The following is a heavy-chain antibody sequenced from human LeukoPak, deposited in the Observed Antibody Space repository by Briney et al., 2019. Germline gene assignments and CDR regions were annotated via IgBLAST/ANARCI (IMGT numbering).Heavy chain of an antibody. D-gene: IGHD3-22*01. CDR1: GGSISSYY. CDR3: ARVGPETYYYDSSAYYYLDY. J-gene: IGHJ4*02. V-gene: IGHV4-59*01. CDR2: IYYSGST. Sequence: PSATLSLTCTVYGGSISSYYWSWIRQPPGKGLECLGYIYYSGSTTYNPSLKSRVTISVDTSKNQFSLKLSSVTAANTAVYYCARVGPETYYYDSSAYYYLDYWGQGTLVTVSS.